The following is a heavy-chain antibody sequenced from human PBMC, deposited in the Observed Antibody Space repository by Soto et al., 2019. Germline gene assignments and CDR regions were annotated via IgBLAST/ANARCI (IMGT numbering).Heavy chain of an antibody. CDR2: IIPIFGTA. CDR1: GGTFSSYA. J-gene: IGHJ2*01. V-gene: IGHV1-69*12. Sequence: QVQLVQSGAEVKKPGSSVKVSCKASGGTFSSYAISWVRQAPGQGLEWMGGIIPIFGTANYAQKFQGRVTITADEPTSTAYMELSSLRSEDTAVYYCARGGWELPIGYWYFDLWGRGTLVTVSS. D-gene: IGHD1-26*01. CDR3: ARGGWELPIGYWYFDL.